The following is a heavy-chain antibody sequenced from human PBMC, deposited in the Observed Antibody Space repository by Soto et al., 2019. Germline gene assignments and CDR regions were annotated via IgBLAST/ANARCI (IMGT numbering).Heavy chain of an antibody. V-gene: IGHV3-30*18. CDR2: ISYDGSNK. CDR3: AKEPADYCSSTSCYLLPAI. J-gene: IGHJ3*02. D-gene: IGHD2-2*01. CDR1: GFTFSSYG. Sequence: QVQLVESGGGVVQPGRSLRLSCAASGFTFSSYGMHWVRQAPGKGLEWVAVISYDGSNKYYADSVKGRFTISRDNSKNTLYLQMNSLRAEDTAVYYCAKEPADYCSSTSCYLLPAIWGQGTMVTVSS.